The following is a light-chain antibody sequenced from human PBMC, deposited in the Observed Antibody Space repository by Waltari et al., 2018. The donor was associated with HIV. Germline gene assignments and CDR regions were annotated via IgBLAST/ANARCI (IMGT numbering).Light chain of an antibody. CDR2: GAS. J-gene: IGKJ1*01. V-gene: IGKV3-20*01. CDR1: RRSGSAY. Sequence: SSRARRRSGSAYLAWEQLKPGHAPRLIVYGASSRATGIPDRFSGGGSGSDFTLTISRLEPEDFAVYYCQQYCRAPRTFGQGTKVEIK. CDR3: QQYCRAPRT.